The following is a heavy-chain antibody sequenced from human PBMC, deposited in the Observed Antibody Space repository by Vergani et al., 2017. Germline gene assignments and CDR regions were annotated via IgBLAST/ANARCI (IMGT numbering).Heavy chain of an antibody. J-gene: IGHJ4*02. V-gene: IGHV1-46*01. D-gene: IGHD5-24*01. Sequence: QVQLVQSGAEVKKPGASVKVSCKASGYTFTSYYMHWVRQAPGQGLEWMGIINPSGGSTSYAQKFQGRVTMTRDTSTSTVYMELSSLRSEDTAVYYCARDSRYGGGYNYGIDFWGQGTLVTVSS. CDR1: GYTFTSYY. CDR2: INPSGGST. CDR3: ARDSRYGGGYNYGIDF.